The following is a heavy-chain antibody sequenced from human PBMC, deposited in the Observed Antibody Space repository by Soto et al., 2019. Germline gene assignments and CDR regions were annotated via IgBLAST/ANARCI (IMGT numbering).Heavy chain of an antibody. Sequence: QITLKESGPTLVKPTQTLTLTCTLSGFSLSTSGVGVGWIRQPPGKALEWLTLIYWDDDKRYSPSLKSRLTSPKDTSKNQVVLTMTNMDPVDTATYSCALRRGYSSGGSCYSIWFDPWGQGTLVTVSS. V-gene: IGHV2-5*02. D-gene: IGHD2-15*01. CDR1: GFSLSTSGVG. CDR3: ALRRGYSSGGSCYSIWFDP. J-gene: IGHJ5*02. CDR2: IYWDDDK.